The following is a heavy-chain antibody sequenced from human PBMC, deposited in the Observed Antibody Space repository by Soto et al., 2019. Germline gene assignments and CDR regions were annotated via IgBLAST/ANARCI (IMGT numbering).Heavy chain of an antibody. CDR3: AREGAAPYYYYGRDV. CDR1: GYTFTRSG. CDR2: ISTYNGDT. J-gene: IGHJ6*02. V-gene: IGHV1-18*01. Sequence: QVQLVQSGAEVKKPGASVKVSCKASGYTFTRSGISWVRQAPGQGLEWMGWISTYNGDTNYAQTFQGRVTMTTDTSTSTVNMEVRSLRSDDTAVYYCAREGAAPYYYYGRDVWGQGTPVTVSS. D-gene: IGHD2-15*01.